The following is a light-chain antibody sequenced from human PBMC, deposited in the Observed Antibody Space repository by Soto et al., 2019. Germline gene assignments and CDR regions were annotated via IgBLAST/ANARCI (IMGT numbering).Light chain of an antibody. CDR3: QSYDSILSAYVV. V-gene: IGLV1-40*01. CDR2: GNS. CDR1: SSNIGAGYD. J-gene: IGLJ2*01. Sequence: QSVLTQPPSVSGAPGPRVTISCTGSSSNIGAGYDVHWYKQLPGTAPKLLVYGNSNRPSWVPDRFSGSKSGTSASLAITGLQAEDEADYYCQSYDSILSAYVVLVGGTKLTVL.